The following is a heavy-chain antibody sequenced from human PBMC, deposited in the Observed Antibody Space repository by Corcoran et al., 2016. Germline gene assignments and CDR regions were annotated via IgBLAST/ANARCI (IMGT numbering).Heavy chain of an antibody. CDR1: GFTFSSYW. CDR3: ARDLSLIAVVAATPVYYYGMDV. V-gene: IGHV3-74*01. J-gene: IGHJ6*02. CDR2: INSDGSST. Sequence: EVQLVESGGGLVQPGGSLRLSCAASGFTFSSYWMHWVRQAPGKGLVWVSRINSDGSSTSYADSVKGRFTISRDNAKNTLYLQMNSLRAEDTAVYYCARDLSLIAVVAATPVYYYGMDVWGQGTTVTVSS. D-gene: IGHD2-15*01.